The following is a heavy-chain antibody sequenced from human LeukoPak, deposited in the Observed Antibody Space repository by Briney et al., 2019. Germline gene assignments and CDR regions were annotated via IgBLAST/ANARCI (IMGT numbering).Heavy chain of an antibody. V-gene: IGHV1-18*01. Sequence: ASVKVSCKASGYTFTRYGFSWVRQAPGQGLEWMGWISSNNGNTKYAQKLQGRVTMTADTTTSTAYMELRSLRSDDTAVYYCARSLHYYDNSGLFIQYWGQGTLVTVSS. CDR2: ISSNNGNT. CDR3: ARSLHYYDNSGLFIQY. D-gene: IGHD3-22*01. CDR1: GYTFTRYG. J-gene: IGHJ1*01.